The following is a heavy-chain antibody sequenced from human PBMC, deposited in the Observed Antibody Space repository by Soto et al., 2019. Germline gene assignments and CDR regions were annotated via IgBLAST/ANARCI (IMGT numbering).Heavy chain of an antibody. CDR3: ARVPPPSVAVADVHYFDY. V-gene: IGHV4-61*01. J-gene: IGHJ4*02. CDR2: VFYSGST. CDR1: GGTVRSGRYY. D-gene: IGHD6-19*01. Sequence: SETLSLTCTVSGGTVRSGRYYWSWNRQPPGKGLEWIGYVFYSGSTRYNPSLNSRVTISVDTSENQFSLKLTSVTAADTAIYYCARVPPPSVAVADVHYFDYCGQGTLVTV.